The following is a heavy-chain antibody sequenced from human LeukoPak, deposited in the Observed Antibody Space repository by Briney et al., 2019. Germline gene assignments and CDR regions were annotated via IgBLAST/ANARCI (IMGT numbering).Heavy chain of an antibody. CDR2: FSISSTI. V-gene: IGHV3-48*01. J-gene: IGHJ4*02. Sequence: GGSLRLSCAASGFTLSSYSMNWVRQAPGKGLEGLSVFSISSTIYYADSVQARFTISRDNAENSLYLPMNGLRAEDTAVYYGASPDPDDWGQGTLVTVSS. CDR3: ASPDPDD. CDR1: GFTLSSYS.